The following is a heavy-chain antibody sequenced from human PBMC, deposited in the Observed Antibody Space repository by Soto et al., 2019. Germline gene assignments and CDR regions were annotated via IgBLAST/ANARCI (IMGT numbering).Heavy chain of an antibody. Sequence: GGSLRLSCAASGFTFSSYGMHWVRQAPGKGLEWVAVISYDGSNKYYADSVKGRFTISRDNSKNTLYLQMNSLRAEDTAVYYRAKDSTVTSGLDYYMDVWGKGTKVTVSS. CDR3: AKDSTVTSGLDYYMDV. J-gene: IGHJ6*03. V-gene: IGHV3-30*18. D-gene: IGHD4-17*01. CDR1: GFTFSSYG. CDR2: ISYDGSNK.